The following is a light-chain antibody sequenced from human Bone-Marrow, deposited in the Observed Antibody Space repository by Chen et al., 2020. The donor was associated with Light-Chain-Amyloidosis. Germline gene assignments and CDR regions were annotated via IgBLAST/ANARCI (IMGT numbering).Light chain of an antibody. CDR3: CSDATEHLVL. CDR1: SSDVGRYSL. V-gene: IGLV2-23*01. CDR2: EDS. J-gene: IGLJ3*02. Sequence: QSALTQPASVSGSPGQSITISCAGTSSDVGRYSLVSWYQQYPGKAPNLLMYEDSKRPSGVSYRFSGSKSGNTASLTVSGLQADDEADYYCCSDATEHLVLFGGGTKLTGL.